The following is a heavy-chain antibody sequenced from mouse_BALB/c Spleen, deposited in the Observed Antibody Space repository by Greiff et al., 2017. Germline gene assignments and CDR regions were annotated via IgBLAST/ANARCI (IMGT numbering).Heavy chain of an antibody. J-gene: IGHJ4*01. CDR3: ARRRVVADYAMDY. CDR2: ISSGGSYT. Sequence: EVQGVESGGDLVKPGGSLKLSCAASGFTFSSYGMSWVRQTPDKRLEWVATISSGGSYTYYPDSVKGRFTISRDNAKNTLYLQMSSLKSEDTAMYYCARRRVVADYAMDYWGQGTSVTVSS. CDR1: GFTFSSYG. D-gene: IGHD1-1*01. V-gene: IGHV5-6*01.